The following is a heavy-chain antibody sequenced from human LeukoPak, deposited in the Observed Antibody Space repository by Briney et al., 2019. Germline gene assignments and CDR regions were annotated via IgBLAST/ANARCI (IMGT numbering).Heavy chain of an antibody. Sequence: ASVKVSCKASGYTFTGYYMHWVRQAPGQGLEWMGWINPNNGDTNYAQKFQGRVTVTRDTSISTAYMELSSLRSDDTAVYYCARDTDYYDSSGYFHWFDPWGQGTLVTVSS. V-gene: IGHV1-2*02. CDR2: INPNNGDT. J-gene: IGHJ5*02. CDR3: ARDTDYYDSSGYFHWFDP. CDR1: GYTFTGYY. D-gene: IGHD3-22*01.